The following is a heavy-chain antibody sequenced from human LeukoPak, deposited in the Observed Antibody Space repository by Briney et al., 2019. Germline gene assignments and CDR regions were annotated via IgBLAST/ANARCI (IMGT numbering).Heavy chain of an antibody. Sequence: SETLSLTCTVSGGSISSGGYYWSWIRQPPGKGLEWIGYIYHSGSTYYNPSLKSRVTISVDRSKNQFSLKLSSVTAADTAVYYCARATWFGEPAPYFDYWGQGTLVTVSS. V-gene: IGHV4-30-2*01. J-gene: IGHJ4*02. CDR1: GGSISSGGYY. D-gene: IGHD3-10*01. CDR3: ARATWFGEPAPYFDY. CDR2: IYHSGST.